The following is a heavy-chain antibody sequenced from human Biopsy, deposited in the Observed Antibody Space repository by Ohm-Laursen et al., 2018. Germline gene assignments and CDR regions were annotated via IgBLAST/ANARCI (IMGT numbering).Heavy chain of an antibody. J-gene: IGHJ2*01. Sequence: SLRLSCAATGFTLSDCMTWVRQAPGKGLEWISLIWYDGTNEDYADSVKGRFTISRDNSKNTLYLQINTLTLEDTAFYYCARGLSSGWYGYFDVWGRGTLVTVSS. CDR1: GFTLSDC. CDR2: IWYDGTNE. CDR3: ARGLSSGWYGYFDV. D-gene: IGHD6-19*01. V-gene: IGHV3-33*08.